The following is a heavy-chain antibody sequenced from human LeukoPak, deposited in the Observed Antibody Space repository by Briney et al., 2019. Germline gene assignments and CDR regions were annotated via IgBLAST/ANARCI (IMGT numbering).Heavy chain of an antibody. D-gene: IGHD1-1*01. J-gene: IGHJ5*02. V-gene: IGHV3-21*04. Sequence: GGSLRLSCAASGFTFGTYSMNWVRQAPGKGLEWVSSISSRSSYINYVDSVKGRFTISRDNAKNSLYLQMNSLRVEDTAIYYCARDQLPIAEARQYNWFDPWGQGTLVTVSS. CDR2: ISSRSSYI. CDR1: GFTFGTYS. CDR3: ARDQLPIAEARQYNWFDP.